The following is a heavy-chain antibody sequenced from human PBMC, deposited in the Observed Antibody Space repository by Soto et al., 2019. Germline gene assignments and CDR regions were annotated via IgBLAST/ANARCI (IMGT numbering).Heavy chain of an antibody. CDR1: GYTFTSYY. CDR2: INPSGGST. J-gene: IGHJ4*02. CDR3: ARDSGNLGNWAYFFDY. D-gene: IGHD7-27*01. V-gene: IGHV1-46*01. Sequence: ASVKVSCKASGYTFTSYYMRWVRQAPGQGLEWMGIINPSGGSTSYAQKVQGRVTMTTDTSTSTAYMELRNLTSDDTTVYYCARDSGNLGNWAYFFDYWGQGTLVTVSS.